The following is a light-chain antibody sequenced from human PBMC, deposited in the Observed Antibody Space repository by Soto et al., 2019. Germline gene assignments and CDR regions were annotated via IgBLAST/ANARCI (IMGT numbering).Light chain of an antibody. CDR2: DAS. CDR3: QHRNNWPLT. J-gene: IGKJ4*01. Sequence: VVLTQSPATLSVSPGERATLSCRASENINTYLAWYQQKPGLAPKLLIYDASNRATGIPARFSASGSGTDFTLTISSLEPEDFAVYYCQHRNNWPLTFGGGTTVEIK. V-gene: IGKV3-11*01. CDR1: ENINTY.